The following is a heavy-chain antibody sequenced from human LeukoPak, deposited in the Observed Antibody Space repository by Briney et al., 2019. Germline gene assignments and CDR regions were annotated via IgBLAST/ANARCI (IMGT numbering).Heavy chain of an antibody. Sequence: SETLSLTCTVSGGSISSYYWSWIRQPPGKGLEWIGYIYYSGSTNYNPSLKSRVTISVDTSKNQFSLKLSSVTAADTAVYYCARMFYYGSGSQVDYWGQGTLVTVSS. J-gene: IGHJ4*02. V-gene: IGHV4-59*08. CDR1: GGSISSYY. D-gene: IGHD3-10*01. CDR2: IYYSGST. CDR3: ARMFYYGSGSQVDY.